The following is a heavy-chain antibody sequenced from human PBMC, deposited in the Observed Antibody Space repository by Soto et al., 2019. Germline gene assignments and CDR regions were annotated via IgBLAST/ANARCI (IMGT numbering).Heavy chain of an antibody. D-gene: IGHD2-15*01. J-gene: IGHJ4*02. CDR3: ATDAVYVGNLSRYCPDY. Sequence: GGSLRLSCTASGFTFNNGWMSWDRQAPGKRLESGGCIRRESDGGTAAYAAPVKGRFTISRDDSKNTLFLKMNSLKAEDAAVYYCATDAVYVGNLSRYCPDYWGKGTLVTVSS. CDR2: IRRESDGGTA. CDR1: GFTFNNGW. V-gene: IGHV3-15*07.